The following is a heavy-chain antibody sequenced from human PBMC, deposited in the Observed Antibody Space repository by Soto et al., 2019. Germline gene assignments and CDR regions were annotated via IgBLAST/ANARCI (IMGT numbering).Heavy chain of an antibody. D-gene: IGHD5-12*01. CDR3: ARAARWLQSRYFDL. J-gene: IGHJ2*01. CDR1: GFTFSNYD. Sequence: EVQLVESGGGLVQPGGSLRLSCAASGFTFSNYDMHWVRQATGKGLEWVSAIDIAGDTYYPDSVKGRFTISREKAKNPLYLQMNSLRADDTAVYYCARAARWLQSRYFDLWGRGTLVTVSS. V-gene: IGHV3-13*01. CDR2: IDIAGDT.